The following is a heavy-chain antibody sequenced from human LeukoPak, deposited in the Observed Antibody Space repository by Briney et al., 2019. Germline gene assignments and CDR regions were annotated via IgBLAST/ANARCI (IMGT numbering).Heavy chain of an antibody. V-gene: IGHV3-64*01. CDR2: ISSNGGST. CDR1: GFTFSSYA. CDR3: ARGKSGSFRGYFDY. D-gene: IGHD1-26*01. J-gene: IGHJ4*02. Sequence: GGSLRLSCAASGFTFSSYAMHWVRRAPGKGLEYVSAISSNGGSTYYANSVKGRFTISRDNSKNTLYLQMGSLRAEDMAVYYCARGKSGSFRGYFDYWGQGTLVTVSS.